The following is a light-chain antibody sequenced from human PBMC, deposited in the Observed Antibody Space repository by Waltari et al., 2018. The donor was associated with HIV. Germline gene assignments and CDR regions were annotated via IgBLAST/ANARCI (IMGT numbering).Light chain of an antibody. V-gene: IGLV4-69*02. Sequence: QVVLTQSPSASASLGASVKLTCTLSSGHSLYAIAWHQQQPEKGPRYLMKLKSDGSHTKGDGIPDRFSGSSSGAERYLTISSLQSEDEADYYCQTWDTGIRVFGFGTKVTVL. CDR2: LKSDGSH. CDR1: SGHSLYA. CDR3: QTWDTGIRV. J-gene: IGLJ1*01.